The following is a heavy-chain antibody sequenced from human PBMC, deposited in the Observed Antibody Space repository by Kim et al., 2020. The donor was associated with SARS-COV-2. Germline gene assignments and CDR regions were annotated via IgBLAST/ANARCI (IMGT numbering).Heavy chain of an antibody. CDR2: IIPILGIA. CDR1: GGTFSSYT. CDR3: ARDLKGRIVATPGSGYYYGMDV. Sequence: SVKVSCKASGGTFSSYTISWVRQAPGQGLEWMGRIIPILGIANYAQKFQGRVTLTADKSTSTAYMELSSLRSEDTAVYYCARDLKGRIVATPGSGYYYGMDVWGQGTTVTVSS. D-gene: IGHD5-12*01. V-gene: IGHV1-69*04. J-gene: IGHJ6*02.